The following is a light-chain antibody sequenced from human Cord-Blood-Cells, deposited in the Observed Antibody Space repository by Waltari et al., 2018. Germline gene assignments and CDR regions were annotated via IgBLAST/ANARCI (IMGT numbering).Light chain of an antibody. CDR2: AAS. CDR3: QQSYSTPQT. J-gene: IGKJ1*01. Sequence: DIQMTQSPFSLSASVGDRVTITCRASQSISSYLNWYQQQPGKAPKLLIYAASSLQSGVPSRLRGSGSGTDFTLTISSLQPEDFATYYCQQSYSTPQTFGQGTKVEIK. CDR1: QSISSY. V-gene: IGKV1-39*01.